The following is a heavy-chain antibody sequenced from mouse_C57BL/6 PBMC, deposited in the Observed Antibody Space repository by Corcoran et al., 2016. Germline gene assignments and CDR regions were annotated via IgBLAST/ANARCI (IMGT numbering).Heavy chain of an antibody. D-gene: IGHD1-1*01. CDR1: GYTFTDYY. V-gene: IGHV1-76*01. Sequence: QVQLKQSGAELVRPGASVKLSCKASGYTFTDYYINWVKQRPGQGLEWIARIYPGSGNTYYNEKFKGKATLTAEKSSSTAYMQLSSLTSEDSAVYFCARGLRSPFEYWGQGTNLTVSS. J-gene: IGHJ2*01. CDR2: IYPGSGNT. CDR3: ARGLRSPFEY.